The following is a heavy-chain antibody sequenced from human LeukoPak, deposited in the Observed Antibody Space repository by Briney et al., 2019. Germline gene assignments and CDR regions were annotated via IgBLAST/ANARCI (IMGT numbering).Heavy chain of an antibody. D-gene: IGHD3-9*01. Sequence: GGSLRLSCGVSGFTFSSYPMQWVRQARGRGVEWVAVLSYDGSHKYYADSVKGRFPIYRHNSKHTLYLQMNSLRAEDTAVYYCARAGKYYDILTGLGYWGQGTLVTVSS. J-gene: IGHJ4*02. CDR1: GFTFSSYP. V-gene: IGHV3-30-3*01. CDR2: LSYDGSHK. CDR3: ARAGKYYDILTGLGY.